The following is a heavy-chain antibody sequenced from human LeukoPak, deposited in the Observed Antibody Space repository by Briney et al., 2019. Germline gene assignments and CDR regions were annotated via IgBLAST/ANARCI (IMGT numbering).Heavy chain of an antibody. CDR1: GFTFSTYV. Sequence: PGGSLRLSCAASGFTFSTYVVHWVRQAPGKGLEWVALVSYDGSTRYYADSVRGRFTISRDNSKNTLYLQMNSLRTEDTAVYYCAREVGDYWGQGTLVTVSS. V-gene: IGHV3-30-3*01. D-gene: IGHD1-26*01. CDR2: VSYDGSTR. J-gene: IGHJ4*02. CDR3: AREVGDY.